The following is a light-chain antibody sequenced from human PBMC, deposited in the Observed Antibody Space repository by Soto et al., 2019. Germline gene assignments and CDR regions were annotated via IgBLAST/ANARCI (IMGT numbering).Light chain of an antibody. CDR3: RQYGSSSGT. V-gene: IGKV3-20*01. CDR2: GAS. CDR1: QSVSSSY. J-gene: IGKJ3*01. Sequence: EIVLTQSPGTLSLSPGERATLSCRASQSVSSSYLAWYQQKPGQAPRLLIYGASSRATGIPDRFSGSGSGTDFTLTISRLEPEDFAVYYCRQYGSSSGTFGPGTKWIS.